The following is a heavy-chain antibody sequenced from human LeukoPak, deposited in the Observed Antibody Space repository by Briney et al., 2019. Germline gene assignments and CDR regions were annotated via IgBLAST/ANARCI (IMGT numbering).Heavy chain of an antibody. Sequence: GGSLRLSCAASGFTLSSYAMSWVRQAPGKGLEWVSAISGSGGSTYYADSVKGRFTISRDNSKNTLYLQMNSLRAEDTAVYYCAKDREQWLVRDAFDIWGQGTMVTVSS. CDR2: ISGSGGST. CDR1: GFTLSSYA. CDR3: AKDREQWLVRDAFDI. V-gene: IGHV3-23*01. J-gene: IGHJ3*02. D-gene: IGHD6-19*01.